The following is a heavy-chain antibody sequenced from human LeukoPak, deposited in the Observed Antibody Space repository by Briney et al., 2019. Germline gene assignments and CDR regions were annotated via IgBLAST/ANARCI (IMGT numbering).Heavy chain of an antibody. D-gene: IGHD6-19*01. CDR3: AKDLSSGSRRAY. CDR1: GFTVSSNY. Sequence: GGSLRLACAASGFTVSSNYMSWVSQAPGMGLEWVSSISSSSSYIYYADSVKGRFTISRDNAKNSLYLQMNSLRAEDTGVYYCAKDLSSGSRRAYWGQGTLVTVSS. J-gene: IGHJ4*02. CDR2: ISSSSSYI. V-gene: IGHV3-21*01.